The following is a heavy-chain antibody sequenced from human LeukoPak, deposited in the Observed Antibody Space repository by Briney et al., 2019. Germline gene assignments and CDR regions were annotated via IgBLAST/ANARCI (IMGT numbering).Heavy chain of an antibody. Sequence: SETLSLTCAVSGGSFSGYYWSWIRQPPGKGLEWTGEINHSGSTNYNPSLKSRVTISVDRSKNQFSLKLSSVTAADTAVYYCARGGGMRSWYDFDYWGQGTLVTVSS. V-gene: IGHV4-34*01. J-gene: IGHJ4*02. CDR1: GGSFSGYY. CDR2: INHSGST. CDR3: ARGGGMRSWYDFDY. D-gene: IGHD6-13*01.